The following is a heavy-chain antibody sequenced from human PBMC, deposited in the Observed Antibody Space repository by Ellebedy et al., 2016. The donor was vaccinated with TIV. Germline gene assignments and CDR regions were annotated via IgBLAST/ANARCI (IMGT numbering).Heavy chain of an antibody. CDR1: GFGFRTYA. Sequence: GESLKISCAASGFGFRTYAMDWVRQAPGKGLEWVAVMWPDGRNMYYADSLKGRFTISRDNSKNTLYLQMYSLSAEDTAVYYCVRAPRGQYYFDYWGQGTLVTVSS. CDR2: MWPDGRNM. D-gene: IGHD5-12*01. CDR3: VRAPRGQYYFDY. J-gene: IGHJ4*02. V-gene: IGHV3-33*01.